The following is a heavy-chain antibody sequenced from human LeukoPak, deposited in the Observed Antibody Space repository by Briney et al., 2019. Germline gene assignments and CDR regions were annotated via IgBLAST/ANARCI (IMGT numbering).Heavy chain of an antibody. CDR2: IYYSGST. V-gene: IGHV4-31*03. D-gene: IGHD3-22*01. CDR3: ARGRRYDSSGYSTRGTFDI. CDR1: GGSISSGGYY. Sequence: PSQTLSLTCTVSGGSISSGGYYWSWIRQHPGKGLEWIGYIYYSGSTYYNPSLKSRVTISVDTSKNQFSLKLSSVTAADTAVYYCARGRRYDSSGYSTRGTFDIWGQGTMVTVSS. J-gene: IGHJ3*02.